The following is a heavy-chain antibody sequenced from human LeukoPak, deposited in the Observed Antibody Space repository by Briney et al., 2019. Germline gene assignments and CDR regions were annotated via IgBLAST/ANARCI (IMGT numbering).Heavy chain of an antibody. CDR1: GGSISSSSYY. D-gene: IGHD3-10*01. CDR2: IYYSGST. Sequence: PSETLSLTCTVSGGSISSSSYYWGWIRQPPGKGLEWIGSIYYSGSTYYNPSLKSRVTISVDTSKNQFSLKLSSVTAADTAVYYCARGMVRGVYIDYWGQGTLVTVSS. J-gene: IGHJ4*02. CDR3: ARGMVRGVYIDY. V-gene: IGHV4-39*07.